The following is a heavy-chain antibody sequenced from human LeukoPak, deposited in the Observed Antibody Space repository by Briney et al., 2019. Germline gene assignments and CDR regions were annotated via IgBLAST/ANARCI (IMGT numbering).Heavy chain of an antibody. CDR1: GGSISSGSYY. CDR3: ARDLVGLGFDY. CDR2: IYTSGST. J-gene: IGHJ4*02. Sequence: SQTLSLTCTVSGGSISSGSYYWSWLRQPAGTGLEWIGRIYTSGSTNYNPSLKSRVTISVDTSKNQFSLKLSSVAAADTAVYYCARDLVGLGFDYWGQGTLVTVSS. D-gene: IGHD3-16*01. V-gene: IGHV4-61*02.